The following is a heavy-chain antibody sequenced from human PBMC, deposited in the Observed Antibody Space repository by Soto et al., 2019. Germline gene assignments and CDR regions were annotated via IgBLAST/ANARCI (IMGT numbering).Heavy chain of an antibody. CDR1: GDSVSSTSTA. J-gene: IGHJ4*02. Sequence: LSQTLSLTCAISGDSVSSTSTAWSWIRQSPSRGLEWLGRTYYRSNWYTDYAVSVKSRITISPDTSKNQFSLQLNSVTPEDTAVYYCARGSYYSGWVWGQGTLGTVAS. D-gene: IGHD6-19*01. CDR2: TYYRSNWYT. CDR3: ARGSYYSGWV. V-gene: IGHV6-1*01.